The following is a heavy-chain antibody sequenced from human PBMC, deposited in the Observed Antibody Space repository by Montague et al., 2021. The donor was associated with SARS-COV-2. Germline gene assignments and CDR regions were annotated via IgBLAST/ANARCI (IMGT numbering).Heavy chain of an antibody. CDR1: GAPTNSNSYY. J-gene: IGHJ4*02. D-gene: IGHD2-2*01. CDR2: FYYTGYT. Sequence: SETRSLTCAVSGAPTNSNSYYWGWIRQPPGKGLDWIGSFYYTGYTCYTPSLKSRVTISGDTSKNQFSLKLTSVTAADTAVYYCARIVGDCSSDSCYAVRWGQGTVVTVSS. CDR3: ARIVGDCSSDSCYAVR. V-gene: IGHV4-39*01.